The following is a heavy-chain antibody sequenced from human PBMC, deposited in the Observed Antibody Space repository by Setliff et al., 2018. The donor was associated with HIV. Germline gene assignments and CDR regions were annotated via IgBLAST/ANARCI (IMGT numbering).Heavy chain of an antibody. CDR3: AGDYAGSGRPFDY. CDR1: DGSFSAYY. CDR2: IYNSAST. J-gene: IGHJ4*02. D-gene: IGHD2-15*01. Sequence: PSETLSLTCAVYDGSFSAYYWSWIRQPPGKGLEWIGYIYNSASTSYNPSLKSRVTMSVDTSKNQFSLKLSSVTAADTAVYYCAGDYAGSGRPFDYWGQGISVTVSS. V-gene: IGHV4-59*12.